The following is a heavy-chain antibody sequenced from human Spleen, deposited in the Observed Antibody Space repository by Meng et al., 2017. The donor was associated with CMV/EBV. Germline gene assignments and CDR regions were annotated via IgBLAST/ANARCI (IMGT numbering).Heavy chain of an antibody. CDR3: ARDSPPVAGLGAGVHYYGMDV. J-gene: IGHJ6*02. V-gene: IGHV4-34*01. D-gene: IGHD6-19*01. CDR1: GGSFSGYF. Sequence: SETLSLTCEVYGGSFSGYFWTWIRQPPGKGLEWLGDINHSGSSNSNPSLKGRVAISVDTSKNQFSLRLTSVTAADTAVYYCARDSPPVAGLGAGVHYYGMDVWGQGTTVTVSS. CDR2: INHSGSS.